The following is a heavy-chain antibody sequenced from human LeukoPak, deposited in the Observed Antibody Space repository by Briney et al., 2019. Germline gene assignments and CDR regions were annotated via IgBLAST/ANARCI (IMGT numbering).Heavy chain of an antibody. CDR1: GYTFTGYY. V-gene: IGHV1-2*02. J-gene: IGHJ6*02. CDR2: INPNSGGT. Sequence: GASVKVSCKASGYTFTGYYMHWVRQAPGQGLEWMGWINPNSGGTNYAQKFQGRVTMTRDTSISTAYMELSRLRSDDTAVYYCARVYSSTNYYYYGMHVWGQGTTVTVSS. D-gene: IGHD6-13*01. CDR3: ARVYSSTNYYYYGMHV.